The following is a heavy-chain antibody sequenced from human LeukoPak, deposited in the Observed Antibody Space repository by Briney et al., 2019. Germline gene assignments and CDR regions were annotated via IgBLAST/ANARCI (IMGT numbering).Heavy chain of an antibody. CDR2: ICPGDSDT. D-gene: IGHD6-19*01. V-gene: IGHV5-51*01. CDR3: ARTSGPGIAVAFDY. Sequence: SLKISCKGSGYSFTSYWIGWVRQMPGKGLEWMGIICPGDSDTRYRPSLQGQVTISADTSISTAYLQWSSLKASDTAMYYCARTSGPGIAVAFDYWGQGTLVTVSS. J-gene: IGHJ4*02. CDR1: GYSFTSYW.